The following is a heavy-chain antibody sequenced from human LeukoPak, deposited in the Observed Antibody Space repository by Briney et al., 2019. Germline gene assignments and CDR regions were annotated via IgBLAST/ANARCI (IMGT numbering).Heavy chain of an antibody. D-gene: IGHD3-10*01. J-gene: IGHJ6*03. CDR3: ARVRWFGDRYYYYYYMDV. V-gene: IGHV1-2*02. CDR1: GYTFTGYY. CDR2: INPNSGGT. Sequence: ASVKVSCKASGYTFTGYYMHWVRQAPGQGLEWMGWINPNSGGTNYAQKFQGRVTMTRDTSISTAYMELSRLRSDDTAVYYCARVRWFGDRYYYYYYMDVWGKGTTVTVSS.